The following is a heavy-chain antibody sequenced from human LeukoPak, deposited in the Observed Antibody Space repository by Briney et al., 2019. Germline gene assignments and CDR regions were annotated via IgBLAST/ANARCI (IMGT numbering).Heavy chain of an antibody. CDR2: IKQDGSEK. CDR3: ARGFRGSYDQ. V-gene: IGHV3-7*01. D-gene: IGHD1-26*01. Sequence: PGGSLRLSCAASGFTFNNYWMNWIRQAPGKGLEWVAHIKQDGSEKYYVDSVKGRFTISRDNAKNSFYLQMNSLTVEDTAVYYCARGFRGSYDQWGQGSLVTVSS. J-gene: IGHJ5*02. CDR1: GFTFNNYW.